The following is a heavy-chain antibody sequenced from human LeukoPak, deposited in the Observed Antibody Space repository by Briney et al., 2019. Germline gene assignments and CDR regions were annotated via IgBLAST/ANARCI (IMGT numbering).Heavy chain of an antibody. CDR3: ARATPKTVGGVDL. CDR2: IYYSGST. Sequence: SETLSLTCTVSGGSISRGDYYWTWIRQPPGKGLEWIGYIYYSGSTYYNPSLKSRLTISIDTSKNQFSLKVRSVTAADTAVYYCARATPKTVGGVDLWGQGTLVTVSS. CDR1: GGSISRGDYY. D-gene: IGHD3-16*01. J-gene: IGHJ5*02. V-gene: IGHV4-30-4*01.